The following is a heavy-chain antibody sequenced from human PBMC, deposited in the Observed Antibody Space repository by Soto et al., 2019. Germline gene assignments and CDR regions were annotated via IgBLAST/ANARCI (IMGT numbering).Heavy chain of an antibody. CDR1: GFTFSSYA. Sequence: GGSLRLSCAASGFTFSSYAMHWVRQAPGKGLEWVAVISYDGSNKYYADSVKGRFTISRDNSKNTLYLQMNSLRAEDTAVYYCAEGQYSGYDSPGVWGQGTLVTVSS. CDR2: ISYDGSNK. D-gene: IGHD5-12*01. V-gene: IGHV3-30-3*01. J-gene: IGHJ4*02. CDR3: AEGQYSGYDSPGV.